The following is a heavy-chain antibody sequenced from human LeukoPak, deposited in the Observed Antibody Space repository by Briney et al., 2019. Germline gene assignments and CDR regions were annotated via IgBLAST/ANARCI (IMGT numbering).Heavy chain of an antibody. CDR2: INSDGTTT. CDR1: GFTLSTYW. D-gene: IGHD5-18*01. J-gene: IGHJ4*02. V-gene: IGHV3-74*01. CDR3: ARPLYRYASPFDY. Sequence: PGGSLRLSCAASGFTLSTYWMHWVREAPGEGLVWVSRINSDGTTTTYADSVKGRFTIPRDNAKNTLYLQMNSLRAADTAVYYCARPLYRYASPFDYWGQGTLVTVSS.